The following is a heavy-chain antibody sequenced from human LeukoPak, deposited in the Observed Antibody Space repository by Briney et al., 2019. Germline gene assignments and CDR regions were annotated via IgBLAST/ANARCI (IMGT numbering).Heavy chain of an antibody. D-gene: IGHD3-22*01. CDR1: GFSFDDHA. CDR3: ARESDSSGWYDS. Sequence: GGSLRLSCAAPGFSFDDHAIHWFRQAPEKGLEWVSLISGDGGSTFYADSVKGRFTISRDNSKNSLYLQMSSLRSEDTALYYCARESDSSGWYDSWGQGTLVTVSS. CDR2: ISGDGGST. V-gene: IGHV3-43*02. J-gene: IGHJ5*01.